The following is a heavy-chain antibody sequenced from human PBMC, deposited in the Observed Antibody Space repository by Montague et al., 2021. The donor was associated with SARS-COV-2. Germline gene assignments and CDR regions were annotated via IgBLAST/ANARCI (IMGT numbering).Heavy chain of an antibody. Sequence: SETLSLTCNVSGDSISSANYQWAWFRQPPGKGLQWVGSISQSGSAYYNLSLKSRLTISVDMSKRLFSLDAESVAVADTASYYCARQVGDFWTGFYVDSWGQGTLVTVSS. D-gene: IGHD3/OR15-3a*01. J-gene: IGHJ4*02. V-gene: IGHV4-39*01. CDR2: ISQSGSA. CDR3: ARQVGDFWTGFYVDS. CDR1: GDSISSANYQ.